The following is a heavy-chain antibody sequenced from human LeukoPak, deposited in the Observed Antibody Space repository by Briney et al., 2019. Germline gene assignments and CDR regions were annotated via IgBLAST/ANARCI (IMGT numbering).Heavy chain of an antibody. D-gene: IGHD6-13*01. V-gene: IGHV3-23*01. Sequence: GGSLRLSCAASGFTFSNYAMNWVRQAPGKGLEWVSGISGNGGSTYYADSVKGRFTISRDNSKDTLYVQMNSLRAEDTAVYYCASQKMSRIAAAGTVPLGYWGQGTLVTVSS. J-gene: IGHJ4*02. CDR2: ISGNGGST. CDR1: GFTFSNYA. CDR3: ASQKMSRIAAAGTVPLGY.